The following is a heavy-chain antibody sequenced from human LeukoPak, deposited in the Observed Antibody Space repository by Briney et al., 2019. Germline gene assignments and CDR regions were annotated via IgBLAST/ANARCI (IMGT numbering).Heavy chain of an antibody. CDR3: ARGFEASPNWFDP. CDR2: IKQDGSEQ. V-gene: IGHV3-7*01. CDR1: GFTFSSYG. J-gene: IGHJ5*02. Sequence: PGGSLRLSCAASGFTFSSYGMHWVRQAPGKGLEWVANIKQDGSEQYYVDSVKGRFTISRDNAKNSLYLQMNSLRVDDTAVYYCARGFEASPNWFDPWGQGTLVTVSS.